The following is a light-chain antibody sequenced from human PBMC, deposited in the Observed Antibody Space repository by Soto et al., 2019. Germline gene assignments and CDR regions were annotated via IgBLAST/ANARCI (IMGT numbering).Light chain of an antibody. CDR2: GAS. CDR3: QQYGSSGT. J-gene: IGKJ1*01. V-gene: IGKV3-20*01. CDR1: ESVSSRY. Sequence: EIVLTQSPGTLSLSPGERGTLSCRASESVSSRYFAWYQQKPGQAPRLLLYGASNRATGIPDRFSGSGSGTDFTLTISRLEPEDFAVYYCQQYGSSGTFGQGTKVDIK.